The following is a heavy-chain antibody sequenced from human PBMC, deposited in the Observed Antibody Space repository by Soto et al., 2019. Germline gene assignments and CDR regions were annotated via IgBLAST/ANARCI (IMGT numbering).Heavy chain of an antibody. CDR2: INTHNGNK. CDR1: GYNFAAYG. CDR3: ARVYYDILTGYYRSWFHP. D-gene: IGHD3-9*01. J-gene: IGHJ5*02. Sequence: ASVKVSCKTSGYNFAAYGITWVRQAPGQGLEWMGWINTHNGNKNYAQKLQGRVTMTTDTSTSTAYMEPRSLRFDDTAVYYCARVYYDILTGYYRSWFHPWGQGTLVTVSS. V-gene: IGHV1-18*01.